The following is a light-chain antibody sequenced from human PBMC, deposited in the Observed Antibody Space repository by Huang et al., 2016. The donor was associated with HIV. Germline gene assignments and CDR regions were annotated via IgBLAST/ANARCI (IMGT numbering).Light chain of an antibody. Sequence: STRAAFSVEGTTHCRRASGSVGTNFAWCQQKPGQAPRLGFYGASTRATGFPPRFSASGSGTEFTLSISGLQSEDFAIYYCQQYNNWPYTFGQGTKVEIE. CDR1: GSVGTN. J-gene: IGKJ2*01. CDR2: GAS. CDR3: QQYNNWPYT. V-gene: IGKV3-15*01.